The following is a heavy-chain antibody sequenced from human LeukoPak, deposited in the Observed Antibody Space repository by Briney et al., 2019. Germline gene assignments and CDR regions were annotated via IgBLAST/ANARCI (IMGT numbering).Heavy chain of an antibody. Sequence: RSLRLSCTASGFTFSNYAMSWVRQGPRKGLDWVGFIRIKAYGGTTEYAASVKGRFTISRDDSKSIAYLQMNSLKTEDTAVYYCTRDLYGDYQYYFDYWGQGTLVTVSS. CDR3: TRDLYGDYQYYFDY. CDR1: GFTFSNYA. V-gene: IGHV3-49*04. D-gene: IGHD4-17*01. J-gene: IGHJ4*02. CDR2: IRIKAYGGTT.